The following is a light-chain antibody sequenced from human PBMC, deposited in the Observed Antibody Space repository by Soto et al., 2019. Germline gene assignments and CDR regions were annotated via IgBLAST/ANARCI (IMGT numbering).Light chain of an antibody. CDR1: SSDVGGYNY. CDR3: SSYAGSSNV. CDR2: DVN. Sequence: QSVLTQPPSASGSPGQSVAISCTGTSSDVGGYNYVSWYQQHPGKAPKLMIYDVNKRPSGVPDRFSGSKSGNTASLTVSGLHAEDEADYYCSSYAGSSNVFGAGTKLTVL. J-gene: IGLJ1*01. V-gene: IGLV2-8*01.